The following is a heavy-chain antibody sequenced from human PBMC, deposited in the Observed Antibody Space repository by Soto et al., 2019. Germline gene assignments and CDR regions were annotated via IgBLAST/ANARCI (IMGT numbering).Heavy chain of an antibody. V-gene: IGHV3-21*06. CDR1: FSFNSYS. CDR2: ISSGSAYI. J-gene: IGHJ5*02. Sequence: GGALRLSCTFSFNSYSLNWGRQAPGKGLEWVSSISSGSAYIKYADSVKGRFTISRDNANNLLYLQMSSLRVDDTAVYYCTRDQGGSYDSWFDPWGQGTLVTVSS. CDR3: TRDQGGSYDSWFDP. D-gene: IGHD1-26*01.